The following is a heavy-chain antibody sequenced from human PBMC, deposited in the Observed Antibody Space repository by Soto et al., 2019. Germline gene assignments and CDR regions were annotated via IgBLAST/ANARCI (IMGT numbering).Heavy chain of an antibody. D-gene: IGHD3-10*01. CDR2: IWYDGNTK. CDR1: GFTFNTYG. Sequence: GGSLRLSCAASGFTFNTYGFNWVRQAPGKGLEWVAVIWYDGNTKYYADSVKGRFTISRDNLKNTVYLQMTSLSADDTAVYYCAREISAGFGEPWLDPWGQGTPVTVSS. V-gene: IGHV3-33*01. J-gene: IGHJ5*02. CDR3: AREISAGFGEPWLDP.